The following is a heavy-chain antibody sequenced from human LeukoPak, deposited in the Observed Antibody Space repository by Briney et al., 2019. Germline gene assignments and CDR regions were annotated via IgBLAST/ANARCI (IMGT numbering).Heavy chain of an antibody. CDR3: AKDHNYYDSSGYSHY. J-gene: IGHJ4*02. CDR2: ISGSGGST. CDR1: GFTFSIYA. D-gene: IGHD3-22*01. V-gene: IGHV3-23*01. Sequence: GGSLRLSCAASGFTFSIYAMSWVRQAPGKGLEWVSAISGSGGSTYYADSVKGRFTISRDNSKNTLYLQMNSLRAEDTAVYYCAKDHNYYDSSGYSHYWGQGTLVTVSS.